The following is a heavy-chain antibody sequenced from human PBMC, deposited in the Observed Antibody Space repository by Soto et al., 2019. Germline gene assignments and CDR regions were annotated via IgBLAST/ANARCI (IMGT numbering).Heavy chain of an antibody. D-gene: IGHD3-9*01. Sequence: EVQLVESGGGLVQPGGSLRLSCAASGFTFDDYAMHWVRQAPGKGLEWVSGISWNSGSIGYADSVKGRFTISRDNAKNSLYLQMNSLRAEDTALYYCARVKSYYDILTGYSTYWYFDYWGQGTLVTVSS. CDR1: GFTFDDYA. V-gene: IGHV3-9*01. CDR3: ARVKSYYDILTGYSTYWYFDY. CDR2: ISWNSGSI. J-gene: IGHJ4*02.